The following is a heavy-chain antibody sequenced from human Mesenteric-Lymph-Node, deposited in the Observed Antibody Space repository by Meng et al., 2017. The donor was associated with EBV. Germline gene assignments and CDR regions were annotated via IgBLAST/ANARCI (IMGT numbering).Heavy chain of an antibody. D-gene: IGHD6-19*01. CDR2: INWRGTT. V-gene: IGHV4-39*01. CDR3: ARQINSGSFESATFDY. J-gene: IGHJ4*02. Sequence: HLQRPAQGSAAPSATLSPTCAVSGGSIGRTSYYWGWIRQSPGKGLEWIGGINWRGTTYYNPSLKSRVTISLDMSKNQFSLRLTSLTATDTALYYCARQINSGSFESATFDYWGQGALVTVSS. CDR1: GGSIGRTSYY.